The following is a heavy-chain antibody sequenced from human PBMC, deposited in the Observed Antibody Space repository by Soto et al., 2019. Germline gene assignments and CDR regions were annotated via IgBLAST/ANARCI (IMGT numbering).Heavy chain of an antibody. D-gene: IGHD3-3*01. Sequence: GESLKISCKGSGYSFTSYWIGWVRQMPGKGLEWVGIIYPGDSDTRYSPSFQGQVTISADKSISTAYLQWSSLKASDTAMYYCARRDTYYDFWSGYRNWFDPWGQGTLVTVSS. J-gene: IGHJ5*02. V-gene: IGHV5-51*01. CDR2: IYPGDSDT. CDR3: ARRDTYYDFWSGYRNWFDP. CDR1: GYSFTSYW.